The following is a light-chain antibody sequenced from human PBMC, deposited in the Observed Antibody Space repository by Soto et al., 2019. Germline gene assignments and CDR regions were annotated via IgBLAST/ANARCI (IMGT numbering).Light chain of an antibody. CDR3: QHYGSSPLT. CDR1: QSVSGSH. J-gene: IGKJ4*01. CDR2: GAS. V-gene: IGKV3-20*01. Sequence: IVLTQSPGTLSLSPGERATVSCRASQSVSGSHLAWYQQKPGQAPRLLLYGASTRATGIPDRFSGSGSGTDFTLTISRVEPEDFAVFYCQHYGSSPLTFGGGTKVEIK.